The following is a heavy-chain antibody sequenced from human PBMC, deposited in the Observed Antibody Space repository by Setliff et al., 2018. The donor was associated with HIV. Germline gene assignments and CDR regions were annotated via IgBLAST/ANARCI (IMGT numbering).Heavy chain of an antibody. J-gene: IGHJ6*03. V-gene: IGHV1-69*13. D-gene: IGHD3-9*01. CDR1: GGRFSNYG. CDR3: ARAVVPTYYDVLTGYVYYMDV. CDR2: IIPIFGTT. Sequence: SVKVSCKASGGRFSNYGISWVRQAPGQGLEWMGGIIPIFGTTNYAQMFQGRVTMTADESTSTAYMELSSLRSEDTAVYYCARAVVPTYYDVLTGYVYYMDVWGKGTPVTVSS.